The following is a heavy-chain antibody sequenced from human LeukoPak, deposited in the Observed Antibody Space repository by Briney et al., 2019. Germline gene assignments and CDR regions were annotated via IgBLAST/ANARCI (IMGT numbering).Heavy chain of an antibody. D-gene: IGHD2-2*01. CDR3: ARRARCSSTSCYLTLGYYYYYMDV. CDR2: IYPGDSDT. CDR1: GYSFTSYW. J-gene: IGHJ6*03. Sequence: KPGESLKISCKGSGYSFTSYWIGWVRQMPGKGLEWMGIIYPGDSDTRYSPSFQGQVTISADKSISTAYLQWSSLKASDTAMYYCARRARCSSTSCYLTLGYYYYYMDVWGKGTTVTVSS. V-gene: IGHV5-51*01.